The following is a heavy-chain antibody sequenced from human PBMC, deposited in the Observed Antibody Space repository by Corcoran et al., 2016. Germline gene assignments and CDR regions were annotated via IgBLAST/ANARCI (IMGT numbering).Heavy chain of an antibody. V-gene: IGHV4-34*01. CDR2: INHSGST. CDR3: ASRPTLIYGSGSYYDY. J-gene: IGHJ4*02. Sequence: QVQLQQWGAGLLKPSETLSLTCAVYGGSFSGYYWSWIRQPPGKGLEWIGEINHSGSTNYNPSLKSRVTISVDTSKNQFSLKLSSVTAADTAVYYCASRPTLIYGSGSYYDYWGQGTLVTVSS. D-gene: IGHD3-10*01. CDR1: GGSFSGYY.